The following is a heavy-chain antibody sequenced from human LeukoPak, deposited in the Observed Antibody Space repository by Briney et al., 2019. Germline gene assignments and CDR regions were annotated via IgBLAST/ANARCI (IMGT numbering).Heavy chain of an antibody. CDR1: SDSIRSYY. CDR2: IYYSGSP. Sequence: SETLSLTCTVPSDSIRSYYWSWIRQPPGKGLEWIGHIYYSGSPNYNPSLKSRVTISVDTSKNQFSLKLRSVTAADTAVYYCARHSGTFYWYFDLWGRGTLVTVSS. D-gene: IGHD1-26*01. V-gene: IGHV4-59*01. CDR3: ARHSGTFYWYFDL. J-gene: IGHJ2*01.